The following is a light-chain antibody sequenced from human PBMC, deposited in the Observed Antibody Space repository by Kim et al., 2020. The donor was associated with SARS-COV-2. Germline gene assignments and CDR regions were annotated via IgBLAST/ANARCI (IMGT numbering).Light chain of an antibody. CDR3: LQHSTYPIT. CDR1: QEIRND. V-gene: IGKV1-17*01. CDR2: GAS. J-gene: IGKJ5*01. Sequence: ASVGDKVTITCRASQEIRNDLGWYQQNPGRAPKRLIYGASSLQSGVPSRLSGSGSGTEFTLTISSVQPEDFATYFCLQHSTYPITFGQGTRLEIK.